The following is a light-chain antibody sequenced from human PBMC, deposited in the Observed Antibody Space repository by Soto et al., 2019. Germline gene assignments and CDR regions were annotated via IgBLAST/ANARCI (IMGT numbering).Light chain of an antibody. J-gene: IGKJ1*01. V-gene: IGKV3D-7*01. CDR3: QQDYNLPGT. CDR1: QGVSISY. Sequence: PGARVTLSCRASQGVSISYFTWSQQKPGQAPRLLIYTASTRATSIPAGFSGSGSGTDFTFTISSLQPEDFAVYYCQQDYNLPGTFGQGTRVEVK. CDR2: TAS.